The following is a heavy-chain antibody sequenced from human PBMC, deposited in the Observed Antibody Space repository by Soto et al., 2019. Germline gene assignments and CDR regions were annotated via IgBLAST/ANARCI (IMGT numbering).Heavy chain of an antibody. D-gene: IGHD1-7*01. V-gene: IGHV1-18*04. CDR3: ARDPKYNWNYVDYYYGMDV. CDR2: ISAYNGNT. Sequence: ASVKVSCKASGYTFTSYGISLVRRAPGQGLEWMGWISAYNGNTNYAQKLQGRVTMTTDTSTSTAYMELRSLRSDDTAVYYCARDPKYNWNYVDYYYGMDVWGQGTTVTVSS. CDR1: GYTFTSYG. J-gene: IGHJ6*02.